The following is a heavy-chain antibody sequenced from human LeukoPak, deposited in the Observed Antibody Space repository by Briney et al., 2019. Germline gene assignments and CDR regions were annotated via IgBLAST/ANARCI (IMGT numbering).Heavy chain of an antibody. CDR1: SGSISSSSYY. CDR3: ARGVVVAAKDAFDI. V-gene: IGHV4-39*01. D-gene: IGHD2-15*01. Sequence: KPSETLSLTCTVSSGSISSSSYYWGWIRQPPGKGLEWIGSIYYSGSTYYNPSLKSRVTISVDTSKNQFSLKLSSVTAADTAVYYCARGVVVAAKDAFDIWGQGTMVTVSS. CDR2: IYYSGST. J-gene: IGHJ3*02.